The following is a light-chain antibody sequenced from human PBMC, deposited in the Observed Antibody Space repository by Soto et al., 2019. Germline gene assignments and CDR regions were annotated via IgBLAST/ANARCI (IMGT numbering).Light chain of an antibody. CDR3: QQYNNWPRAT. Sequence: IVMTQSPATLSVSPGERATLSCRASQSIKSNLAWYQQKPGQAPRLLMFRASIRATGFPARFSGSGSGTEFNITISSLQSEDSAIYYCQQYNNWPRATFGGGTKVEIK. CDR1: QSIKSN. V-gene: IGKV3-15*01. CDR2: RAS. J-gene: IGKJ4*01.